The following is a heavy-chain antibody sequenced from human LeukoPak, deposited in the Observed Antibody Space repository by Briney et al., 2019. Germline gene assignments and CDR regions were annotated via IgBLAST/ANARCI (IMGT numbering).Heavy chain of an antibody. J-gene: IGHJ4*02. CDR1: GFTFPSYA. D-gene: IGHD6-19*01. CDR3: ARDSSGGNDY. CDR2: ISSSSSYI. V-gene: IGHV3-21*01. Sequence: GGSLRLSCVASGFTFPSYAMNWVRQAPGKGLEWVSSISSSSSYIYYADSVKGRFTISRDNAKNSLYLQMNSLRAEDTAVYYCARDSSGGNDYWGQGTLVTVSS.